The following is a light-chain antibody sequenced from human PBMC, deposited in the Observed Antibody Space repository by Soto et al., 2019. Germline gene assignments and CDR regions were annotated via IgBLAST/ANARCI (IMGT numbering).Light chain of an antibody. CDR1: QSVSSN. CDR2: GAS. Sequence: IVMTQSPGTLSVSPGERATLSCRASQSVSSNLAWYQQKPGQAPRLLIYGASTRATGIPDRFSGSGSGTEFTLTISSLQSEDFAVYYCQQYTHWPRTFGQGTNLEIK. J-gene: IGKJ2*01. V-gene: IGKV3-15*01. CDR3: QQYTHWPRT.